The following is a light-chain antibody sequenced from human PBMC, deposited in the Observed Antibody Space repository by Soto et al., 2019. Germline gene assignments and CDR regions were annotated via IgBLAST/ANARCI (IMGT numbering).Light chain of an antibody. V-gene: IGLV1-40*01. J-gene: IGLJ1*01. CDR3: QTSHSGLIGLI. CDR1: GSNLGTAFD. Sequence: QSVLTQPPSVSGAPGQRVTIACTGIGSNLGTAFDVHWYRQFPGRAPKLLLSGTSHRPSGVPDRFSGSRSGTSASLAITGLQADDEADYYCQTSHSGLIGLIFGTGTKGTVL. CDR2: GTS.